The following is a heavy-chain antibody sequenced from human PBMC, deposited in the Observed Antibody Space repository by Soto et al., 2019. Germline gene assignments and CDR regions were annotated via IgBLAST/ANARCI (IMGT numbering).Heavy chain of an antibody. V-gene: IGHV4-61*01. CDR3: ARDTKEYYYDSSGYYLGYYYYGMDV. CDR2: IYYSGST. Sequence: SETLSLTCTVSGGSVSGGNYYWSWIRQPPGKGLEWIGYIYYSGSTNYNPSLMSRVTLSVDTSKNQFSLNLSSVTAADTAVYYCARDTKEYYYDSSGYYLGYYYYGMDVWGQGTTVTVSS. J-gene: IGHJ6*02. D-gene: IGHD3-22*01. CDR1: GGSVSGGNYY.